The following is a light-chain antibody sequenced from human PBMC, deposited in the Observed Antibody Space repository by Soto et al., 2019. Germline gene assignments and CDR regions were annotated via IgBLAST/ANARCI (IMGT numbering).Light chain of an antibody. CDR1: SSDVGGYDF. J-gene: IGLJ2*01. V-gene: IGLV2-14*01. CDR2: DVS. CDR3: SSYTSSTTLV. Sequence: QSALTQPASVSGSPGQSITISCTGTSSDVGGYDFVSWYQQHPGKAPKLMIYDVSSRPSGVSSRFSGFKSGDTASLTISGLQAVDEGDYYCSSYTSSTTLVFGGGTKVTVL.